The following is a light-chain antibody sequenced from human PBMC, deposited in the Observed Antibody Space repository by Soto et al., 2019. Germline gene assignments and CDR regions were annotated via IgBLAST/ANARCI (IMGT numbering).Light chain of an antibody. Sequence: IQFTQSPSVLSASVGDTVTITCRASQALSNYLAWYQQKPGKAPDLLIYSASTLQSGVPSRFSGSGSETEFSLTIRALQPEDFATYYCQQLSRYPLTFGGGTKVDI. CDR2: SAS. V-gene: IGKV1-9*01. CDR3: QQLSRYPLT. CDR1: QALSNY. J-gene: IGKJ4*01.